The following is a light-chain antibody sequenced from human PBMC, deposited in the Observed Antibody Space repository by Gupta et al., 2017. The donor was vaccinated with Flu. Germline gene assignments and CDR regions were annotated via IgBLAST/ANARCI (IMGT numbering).Light chain of an antibody. Sequence: QSAPTQPRSLSGSPGHSSTISCTGTSSDVGRSNHVSWYEQRPGKAPKLIIYDVNERPSGVPGRFSGSKSGNTASLTVSGLQADDEADYYCSSDAGSVTLVFGAGTKVTVL. CDR3: SSDAGSVTLV. V-gene: IGLV2-11*01. CDR2: DVN. CDR1: SSDVGRSNH. J-gene: IGLJ1*01.